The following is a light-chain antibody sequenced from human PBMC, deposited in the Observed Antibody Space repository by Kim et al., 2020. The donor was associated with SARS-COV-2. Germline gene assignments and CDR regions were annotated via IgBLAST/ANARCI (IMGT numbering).Light chain of an antibody. CDR3: SSYTASSTHV. J-gene: IGLJ1*01. V-gene: IGLV2-18*02. Sequence: GQSVHSSCAGTSSDIGSYNRVSWYQQPPGTAPKFIIYEVTNRPSGVPDRFSGSKSGNTASLTISGLQAEDEADYYCSSYTASSTHVFGTGTKVTVL. CDR1: SSDIGSYNR. CDR2: EVT.